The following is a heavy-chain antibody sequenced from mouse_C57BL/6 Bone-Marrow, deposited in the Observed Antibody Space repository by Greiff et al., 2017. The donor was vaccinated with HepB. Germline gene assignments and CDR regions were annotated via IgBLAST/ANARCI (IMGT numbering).Heavy chain of an antibody. CDR2: IYPRDGST. CDR3: ARRNSYYDGSSYWYFDV. D-gene: IGHD1-1*01. CDR1: GYTFTSYD. Sequence: QVQLQQSGPELVKPGASVKLSCKASGYTFTSYDINWVKQRPGQGLEWIGWIYPRDGSTKYNEKFKGKATLTVDTSSSTAYMELHSLTSEDSAVYFCARRNSYYDGSSYWYFDVWGTGTTVTVSS. V-gene: IGHV1-85*01. J-gene: IGHJ1*03.